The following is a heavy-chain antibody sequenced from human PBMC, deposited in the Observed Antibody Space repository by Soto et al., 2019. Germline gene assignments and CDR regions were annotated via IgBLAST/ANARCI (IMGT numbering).Heavy chain of an antibody. Sequence: QVQLVESGGGVVQPGTSLRLSCAASGFTFSHYGIHWVRQAPGKGLEWVAVTWSGGRGEYYADSVRGRFTISRDNSKTTVYLQMSSLRVEDTAVYYCAKDDDTSSHYSLLDFRGQGTLVTVSS. V-gene: IGHV3-33*06. J-gene: IGHJ4*02. CDR1: GFTFSHYG. D-gene: IGHD3-22*01. CDR3: AKDDDTSSHYSLLDF. CDR2: TWSGGRGE.